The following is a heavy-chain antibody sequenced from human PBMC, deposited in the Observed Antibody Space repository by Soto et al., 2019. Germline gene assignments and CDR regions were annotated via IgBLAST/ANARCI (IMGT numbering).Heavy chain of an antibody. CDR2: VDPNGGGS. J-gene: IGHJ4*02. CDR3: ATWVDYGDFEGFDF. Sequence: ASVKVSCKTSGYSFTDYKLHWVRQAPGQGLEWMGWVDPNGGGSNSAQKFQGSVTMTWDTSITTAYLDLTRLTTNDTATYFCATWVDYGDFEGFDFWGQGTLVTISS. CDR1: GYSFTDYK. D-gene: IGHD4-17*01. V-gene: IGHV1-2*04.